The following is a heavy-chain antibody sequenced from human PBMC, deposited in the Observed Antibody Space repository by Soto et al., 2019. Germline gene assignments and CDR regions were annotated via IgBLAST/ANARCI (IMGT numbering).Heavy chain of an antibody. D-gene: IGHD1-1*01. CDR1: VFTISSYA. Sequence: GGSLRLSCAASVFTISSYAMSWVRQAPGKGLEWVSAISDRGATTHYADSVKGRFTISRDTSKNTLYLQMNTLRAEDTAVYYCAKDKPGTTSFDYWGRGTLVTVSS. V-gene: IGHV3-23*01. CDR2: ISDRGATT. J-gene: IGHJ4*02. CDR3: AKDKPGTTSFDY.